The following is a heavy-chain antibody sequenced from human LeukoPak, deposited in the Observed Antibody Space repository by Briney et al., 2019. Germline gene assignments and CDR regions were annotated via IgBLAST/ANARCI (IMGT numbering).Heavy chain of an antibody. CDR2: IIPIFGKA. V-gene: IGHV1-69*05. CDR1: GGTFSSYA. J-gene: IGHJ6*03. Sequence: ASVKVSCQASGGTFSSYAISWVRQAPGQGLEWMGRIIPIFGKANYAQKFQGRVTITTDESTSTAYMELSSLRSEDTAVYYCARDCWPYYYYMDVWGKGTTVTVSS. CDR3: ARDCWPYYYYMDV.